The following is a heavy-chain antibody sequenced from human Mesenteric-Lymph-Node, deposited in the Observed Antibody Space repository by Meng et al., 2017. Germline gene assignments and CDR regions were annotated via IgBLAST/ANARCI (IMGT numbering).Heavy chain of an antibody. J-gene: IGHJ4*02. CDR1: GASISRGGYY. CDR3: TREEVY. Sequence: QVHLQVSSPGLGKPSQSLSLTCTVSGASISRGGYYWSWIRQPPGKGLEWIGNICASGSTYYNPSLQSRVTISVDTSKNQFSLNLYSVTAADTAVYYCTREEVYWGQGTLVTVSS. V-gene: IGHV4-30-4*01. CDR2: ICASGST.